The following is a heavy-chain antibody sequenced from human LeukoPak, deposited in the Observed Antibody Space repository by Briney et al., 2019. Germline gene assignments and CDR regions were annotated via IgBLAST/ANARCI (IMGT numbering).Heavy chain of an antibody. V-gene: IGHV1-2*02. D-gene: IGHD6-19*01. CDR2: INPNSGGT. Sequence: ASVKVSCKASGYTFTGYYMHWVRQAPGQGLEWMGWINPNSGGTNYAQKFQGRVTMTRDTSISTAYMELSRLRSEDTALYYCARVHTSGWYGGPLDYWGQGTLVTVSS. J-gene: IGHJ4*02. CDR3: ARVHTSGWYGGPLDY. CDR1: GYTFTGYY.